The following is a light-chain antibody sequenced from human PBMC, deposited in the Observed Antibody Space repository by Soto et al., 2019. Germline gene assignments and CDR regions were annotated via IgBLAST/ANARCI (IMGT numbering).Light chain of an antibody. V-gene: IGLV2-23*01. Sequence: QSALTQPASVSGSPGQSITISCTGTSSDVGTYNLVSWYQQHPGKAPKLMIYEATQRPSGVSNRFSGSKSGNTASLTISGLQAEDEADYYCCLYAGSNTYVFGTGTKLTVL. J-gene: IGLJ1*01. CDR2: EAT. CDR3: CLYAGSNTYV. CDR1: SSDVGTYNL.